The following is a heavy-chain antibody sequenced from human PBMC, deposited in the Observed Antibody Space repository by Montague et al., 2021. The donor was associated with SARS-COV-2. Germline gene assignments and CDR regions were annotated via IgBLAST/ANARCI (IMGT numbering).Heavy chain of an antibody. CDR1: GLMFSNYA. CDR2: ISGESGGT. V-gene: IGHV3-23*01. CDR3: VKDVDAWGYNLFDY. J-gene: IGHJ4*02. Sequence: SLRLSCAASGLMFSNYAMTWVRQAPGKGLEWVSTISGESGGTYYADSVKGRFTISRDNSKYTLYLQMDSPRAEDTAVYYCVKDVDAWGYNLFDYWGQGTLVTVSS. D-gene: IGHD1-14*01.